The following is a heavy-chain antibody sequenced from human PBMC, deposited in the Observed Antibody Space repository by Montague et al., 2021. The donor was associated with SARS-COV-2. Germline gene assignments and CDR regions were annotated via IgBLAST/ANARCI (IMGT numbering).Heavy chain of an antibody. CDR1: AGSISSNSFN. J-gene: IGHJ4*02. Sequence: SETLSLTCTVSAGSISSNSFNWDCNRQRPGNELVWNMSHGESSDTYYNPSLKSRVTISVDTSKSQFTLRLSSVTAADTAVYYCATDEAYNNSGFPGWGQGTLVTVSS. V-gene: IGHV4-39*06. D-gene: IGHD3-22*01. CDR2: HGESSDT. CDR3: ATDEAYNNSGFPG.